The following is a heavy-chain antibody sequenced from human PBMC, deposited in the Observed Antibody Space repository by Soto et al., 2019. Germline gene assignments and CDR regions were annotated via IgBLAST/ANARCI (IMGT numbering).Heavy chain of an antibody. V-gene: IGHV1-2*02. CDR2: INPNSGGT. Sequence: GASVKVSCKASGYTFTGYYMHWVRQAPGQGLEWMGWINPNSGGTNYARKFQGRVTMTRDTSISTAYMELSRLRSDDTAVYYCARDVSSSLNTYGMDVWGQGTTVTVSS. D-gene: IGHD6-13*01. CDR1: GYTFTGYY. J-gene: IGHJ6*02. CDR3: ARDVSSSLNTYGMDV.